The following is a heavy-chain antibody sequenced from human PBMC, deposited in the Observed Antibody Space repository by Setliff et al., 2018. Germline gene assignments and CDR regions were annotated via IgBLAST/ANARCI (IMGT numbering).Heavy chain of an antibody. V-gene: IGHV3-53*01. CDR3: ARDVQGGGYPDY. Sequence: SCKPSGYTFPDYYIHWVRQAPGKGLEWVSIIYSGGYTNYADSVKGRFTISRDNSKNTLYLQMNSLRAEDMAVYYCARDVQGGGYPDYWGQGTLVTVSS. CDR2: IYSGGYT. D-gene: IGHD3-22*01. J-gene: IGHJ4*02. CDR1: GYTFPDYY.